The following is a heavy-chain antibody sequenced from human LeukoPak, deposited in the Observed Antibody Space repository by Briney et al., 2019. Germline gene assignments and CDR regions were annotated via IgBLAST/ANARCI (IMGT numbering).Heavy chain of an antibody. D-gene: IGHD6-13*01. CDR2: ISSSGSAI. CDR3: ARSVGYSSSWYWFDP. Sequence: VGSLRLSCAASGFTFSSYEMNWVRQAPGKGLEWVSYISSSGSAIYYADSVKGRFTISRDNAKNSLYLRMNSLRAEDTAVYYCARSVGYSSSWYWFDPWGQGTLVTVSS. CDR1: GFTFSSYE. V-gene: IGHV3-48*03. J-gene: IGHJ5*02.